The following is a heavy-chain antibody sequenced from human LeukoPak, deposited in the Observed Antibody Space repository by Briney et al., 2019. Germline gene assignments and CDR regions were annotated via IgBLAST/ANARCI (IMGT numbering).Heavy chain of an antibody. CDR2: INPSGST. D-gene: IGHD3-10*01. V-gene: IGHV4-38-2*02. CDR1: GYSISSGYY. J-gene: IGHJ4*02. CDR3: ARQSKYYGSGSYSFDY. Sequence: SETLSLTCTVPGYSISSGYYWSLVRQTPGKGLAWIGEINPSGSTNYHASLKSRVTISVDTSKNQFSLKLSSVTAADTAVYYCARQSKYYGSGSYSFDYWGQGTLVTVSS.